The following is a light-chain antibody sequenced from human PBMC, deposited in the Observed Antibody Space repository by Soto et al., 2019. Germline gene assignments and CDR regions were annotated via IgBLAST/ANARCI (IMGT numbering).Light chain of an antibody. V-gene: IGKV1-17*01. CDR3: LQPATSPYP. J-gene: IGKJ3*01. CDR1: QGIRNN. CDR2: AAS. Sequence: DIQMTQSPSSLSASVGDRVTFTCRASQGIRNNVAWYQQKPGKAPKRLIYAASSLQTGVPSRFSGSRSGTEFAITVSSLQPEAFATYCCLQPATSPYPFCPGTKVGIE.